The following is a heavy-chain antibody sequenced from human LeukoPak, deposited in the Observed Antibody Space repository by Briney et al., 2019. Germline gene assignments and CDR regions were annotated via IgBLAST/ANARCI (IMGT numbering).Heavy chain of an antibody. J-gene: IGHJ6*02. CDR2: ISYDGSNK. V-gene: IGHV3-30-3*01. CDR1: GFTFSSYA. Sequence: GGSLRLSCAASGFTFSSYAMHWVRQAPGKGLEWVAVISYDGSNKYYVDSVKGRFTISRDNSKNPLYLQMNSLRAEDAAVYYCAREGNYYDSSGYYSYYHGMDVWGQGTTVTVSS. D-gene: IGHD3-22*01. CDR3: AREGNYYDSSGYYSYYHGMDV.